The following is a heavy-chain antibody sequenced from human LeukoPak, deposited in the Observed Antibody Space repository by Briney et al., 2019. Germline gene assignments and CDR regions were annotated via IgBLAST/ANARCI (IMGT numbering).Heavy chain of an antibody. V-gene: IGHV1-18*01. Sequence: ASVKVSCKASGYTFTSYGISWVRQAPGQGLEWMGWISAYNGNTNYAQKLQGRVTMTTDTSTGTAYMELRSLRSDHTAVYYCARDLGRGATVSGYWGQGTLVTVSS. CDR3: ARDLGRGATVSGY. CDR2: ISAYNGNT. D-gene: IGHD4-17*01. CDR1: GYTFTSYG. J-gene: IGHJ4*02.